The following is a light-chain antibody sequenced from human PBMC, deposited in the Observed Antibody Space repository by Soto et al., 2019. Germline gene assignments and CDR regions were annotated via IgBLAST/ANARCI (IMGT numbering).Light chain of an antibody. CDR3: QHRREWPT. Sequence: EIVLTQSPATLSLSPGERATLSCWASQSVGRYLTWYQHKPGQAPRLLIYDASNRATGIPARFSGSGSGTDFTLTISSLEPEDFALYYCQHRREWPTFGQGTQVEIK. J-gene: IGKJ1*01. CDR2: DAS. CDR1: QSVGRY. V-gene: IGKV3-11*01.